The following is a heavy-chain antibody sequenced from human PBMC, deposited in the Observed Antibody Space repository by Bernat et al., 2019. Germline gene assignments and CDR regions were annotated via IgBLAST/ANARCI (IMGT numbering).Heavy chain of an antibody. CDR1: GGTFRRHA. D-gene: IGHD3-10*01. Sequence: VQPVPSWAGGKKPGFSVKVLFKASGGTFRRHAIRWVRPAPGQGPGWMGGIIPIFGTANYAQKFQGRVTITADKSTSTAYMELSSLRSEDTAVYYCARSTYGSGTTPGYYYMDVWGKGTTVTVSS. V-gene: IGHV1-69*06. CDR3: ARSTYGSGTTPGYYYMDV. J-gene: IGHJ6*03. CDR2: IIPIFGTA.